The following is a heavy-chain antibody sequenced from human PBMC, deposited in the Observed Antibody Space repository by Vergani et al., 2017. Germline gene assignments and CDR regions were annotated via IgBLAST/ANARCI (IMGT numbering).Heavy chain of an antibody. V-gene: IGHV3-21*01. CDR3: ASQGGFDFWSGYSHMDV. D-gene: IGHD3-3*01. CDR2: ISSSSSYI. J-gene: IGHJ6*03. CDR1: GFTFSSYS. Sequence: EVQLVESGGGLVKPGGSLRLSCAASGFTFSSYSMNWVRQAPGKGLEWVSSISSSSSYIYYADSVKGRFTISRDNAKNSLYLQMNSLRAEDTAVYYCASQGGFDFWSGYSHMDVWGKGP.